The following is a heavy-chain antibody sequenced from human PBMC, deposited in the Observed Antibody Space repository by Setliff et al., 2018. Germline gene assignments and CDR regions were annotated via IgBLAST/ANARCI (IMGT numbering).Heavy chain of an antibody. Sequence: SETLSLTCTLSGGSLSSGSFYWSWIRQPAGKGLELVGRIYTSGYTNYNPSLESRVTISLDTSKNQFSLKLSSVTAADTAVYYCARTYNFWSGYFDYWGQGTLVTVSS. D-gene: IGHD3-3*01. J-gene: IGHJ4*02. CDR3: ARTYNFWSGYFDY. CDR1: GGSLSSGSFY. CDR2: IYTSGYT. V-gene: IGHV4-61*02.